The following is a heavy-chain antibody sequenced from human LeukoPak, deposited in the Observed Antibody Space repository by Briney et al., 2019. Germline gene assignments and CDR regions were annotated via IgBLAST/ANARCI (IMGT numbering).Heavy chain of an antibody. Sequence: GASVKVSCKASGGTFTSYAISWVRQAPGQGLEWMGGIIPIFGTANYAQKFQGRVTITADESTSTACMELSSLRSEDTAVYYCARDHSLGYRNWFDPWGQGTLVTVSS. CDR3: ARDHSLGYRNWFDP. J-gene: IGHJ5*02. D-gene: IGHD1-1*01. V-gene: IGHV1-69*13. CDR2: IIPIFGTA. CDR1: GGTFTSYA.